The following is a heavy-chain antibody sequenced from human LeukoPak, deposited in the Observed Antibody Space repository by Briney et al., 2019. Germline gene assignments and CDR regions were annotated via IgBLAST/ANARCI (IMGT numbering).Heavy chain of an antibody. V-gene: IGHV4-39*01. J-gene: IGHJ4*02. CDR2: IYYSGST. Sequence: PSETLSLTCTASGGSTSSSSYYWGWIRQPPGKGLEWIGSIYYSGSTYYNPSLKSRVTISVDTSKNQFSLKLSSVTAADTAVYYCPGGEGYFDYWGQGTLVTVSS. CDR1: GGSTSSSSYY. D-gene: IGHD3-16*01. CDR3: PGGEGYFDY.